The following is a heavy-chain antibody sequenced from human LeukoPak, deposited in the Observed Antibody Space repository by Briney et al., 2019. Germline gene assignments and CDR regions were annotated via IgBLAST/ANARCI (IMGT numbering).Heavy chain of an antibody. Sequence: SQTLSLTCTVSGGSVSSGDYYWSWIRQPPGKGLEWIGYMYYSGSTYYNPSLKSRVTISVDTSKNQFSLKLSSVTAADTAVYYCVRRMVGAIRPFDYWGQGTLVTVSS. V-gene: IGHV4-30-4*01. CDR2: MYYSGST. J-gene: IGHJ4*02. CDR3: VRRMVGAIRPFDY. CDR1: GGSVSSGDYY. D-gene: IGHD1-26*01.